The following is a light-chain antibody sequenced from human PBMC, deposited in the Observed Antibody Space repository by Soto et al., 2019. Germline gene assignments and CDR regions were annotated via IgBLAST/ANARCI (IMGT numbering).Light chain of an antibody. CDR1: QTISSR. CDR2: DAS. Sequence: DIQMTQAPSALSASVGDRVTITSRASQTISSRLAGYQQKPGKAPKLLIYDASSLESGVPSRFSGSGSGTEFSLSIISLQPDDFATYYCQQYNKYPLTFGGATKVEIK. V-gene: IGKV1-5*01. CDR3: QQYNKYPLT. J-gene: IGKJ4*01.